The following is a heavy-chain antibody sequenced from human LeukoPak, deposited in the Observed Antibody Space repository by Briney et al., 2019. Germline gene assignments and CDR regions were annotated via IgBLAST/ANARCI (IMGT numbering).Heavy chain of an antibody. J-gene: IGHJ4*02. CDR3: ASSKYSSSWYFDY. D-gene: IGHD6-13*01. CDR1: GGSISSYY. CDR2: IYYSGST. Sequence: SETLSLTCTVSGGSISSYYWSWIRQPPGKGLEWIGSIYYSGSTYYNPSLKSRVTISVDTSKNQFSLKLSSVTAADTAVYYCASSKYSSSWYFDYWGQGTLVTVSS. V-gene: IGHV4-59*05.